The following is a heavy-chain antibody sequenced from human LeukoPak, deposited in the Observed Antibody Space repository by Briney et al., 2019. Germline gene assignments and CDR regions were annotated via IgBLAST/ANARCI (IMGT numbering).Heavy chain of an antibody. Sequence: TSVKVSCKTSGYTFTSYGISWVRQTPGQGLEWVGWISGYNGNTKYAQKLQGRLTMTTDTSTSTGYMELRSLRSDDTAVYYCARDPYDLVTGQYSGSGGDNWGQGTLVTVSS. CDR1: GYTFTSYG. J-gene: IGHJ4*02. CDR3: ARDPYDLVTGQYSGSGGDN. CDR2: ISGYNGNT. V-gene: IGHV1-18*01. D-gene: IGHD3-9*01.